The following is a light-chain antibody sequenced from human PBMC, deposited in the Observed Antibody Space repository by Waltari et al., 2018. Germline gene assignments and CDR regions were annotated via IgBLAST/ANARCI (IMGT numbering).Light chain of an antibody. CDR1: QRIGTY. V-gene: IGKV1-39*01. CDR2: AAS. J-gene: IGKJ4*01. Sequence: IQMTKYPSSLSESVGDRVPITCRASQRIGTYLNWYQQKPGKAPTILIYAASNMQSEVLSRFSRSGAGTDFTRTISNLLPEDIATYYCQQIHSTLLTFGGGTKVDIK. CDR3: QQIHSTLLT.